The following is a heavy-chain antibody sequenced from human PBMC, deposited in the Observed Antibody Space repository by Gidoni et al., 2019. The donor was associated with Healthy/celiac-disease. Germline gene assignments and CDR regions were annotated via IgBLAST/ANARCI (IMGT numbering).Heavy chain of an antibody. J-gene: IGHJ4*02. CDR1: GFTFSSYA. D-gene: IGHD1-26*01. CDR3: AKGRRSGSYSGIDY. Sequence: RLPCASSGFTFSSYAMSWVRQAPGKGLEWVSAISGSGGSTYYADSVKGRFTISRDNSKNTLYLQMNSLRAEDTAVYYCAKGRRSGSYSGIDYWGQGTLVTVSS. V-gene: IGHV3-23*01. CDR2: ISGSGGST.